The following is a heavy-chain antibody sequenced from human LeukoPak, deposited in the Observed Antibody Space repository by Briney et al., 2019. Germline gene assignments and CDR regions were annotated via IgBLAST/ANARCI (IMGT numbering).Heavy chain of an antibody. Sequence: SETLSLTCTVSGGSISSGSYYWSWIRQPAAKGLEWIGRIYTSGSTNYNPSLKSRVTISVDTSKNQFSLKLSSVTAADTAVYYCASWDSSSSRGFDPWGQGTLVTVSS. J-gene: IGHJ5*02. CDR1: GGSISSGSYY. V-gene: IGHV4-61*02. CDR3: ASWDSSSSRGFDP. D-gene: IGHD6-6*01. CDR2: IYTSGST.